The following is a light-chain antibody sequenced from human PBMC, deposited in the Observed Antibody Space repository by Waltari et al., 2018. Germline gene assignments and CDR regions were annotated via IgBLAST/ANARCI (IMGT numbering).Light chain of an antibody. V-gene: IGKV3-20*01. CDR1: QSVSSSY. CDR2: GAS. J-gene: IGKJ1*01. CDR3: QQYGSSLVT. Sequence: GTLSLSPGERATLSCRASQSVSSSYLAWYQQKPGQAPRLLIYGASSRATGIPDRFSGSGSGTDFTLTISRLEPEDFAVYYCQQYGSSLVTFGQGTKVEIK.